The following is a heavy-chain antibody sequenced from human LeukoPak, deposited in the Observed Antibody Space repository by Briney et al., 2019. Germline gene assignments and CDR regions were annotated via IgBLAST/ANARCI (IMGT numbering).Heavy chain of an antibody. Sequence: SETLSLTCTVSGGSISSSSYYWGWIRQPPGKGLEWIGSIYYSGSTYYNPSLKSRVTISVDTSKNQFSLKLSSVTAADTAVYYCAREGGAKSRSFDYWGQGTLVTVSS. CDR3: AREGGAKSRSFDY. CDR2: IYYSGST. V-gene: IGHV4-39*07. J-gene: IGHJ4*02. CDR1: GGSISSSSYY. D-gene: IGHD1-26*01.